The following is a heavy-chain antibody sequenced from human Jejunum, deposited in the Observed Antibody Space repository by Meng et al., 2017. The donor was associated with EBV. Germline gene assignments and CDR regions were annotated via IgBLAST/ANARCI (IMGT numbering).Heavy chain of an antibody. CDR1: GFTLSSYW. J-gene: IGHJ5*02. CDR3: VRGPPPDT. V-gene: IGHV3-74*01. CDR2: INSDGSKT. Sequence: VQLVESGGGLVQPGDSLRLSCAASGFTLSSYWMHGVRQAPGKGLVWVSRINSDGSKTNYADSVKGRFTISRDIAKNTLYLQLNSLRADDTAVYYCVRGPPPDTWGQGTLVTVSS.